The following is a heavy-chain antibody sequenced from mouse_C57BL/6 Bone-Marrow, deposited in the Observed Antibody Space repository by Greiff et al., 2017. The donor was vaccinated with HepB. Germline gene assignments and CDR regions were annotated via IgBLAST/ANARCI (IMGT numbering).Heavy chain of an antibody. V-gene: IGHV5-2*01. D-gene: IGHD2-5*01. CDR1: EYEFPSHD. CDR3: YVGWYFDV. CDR2: INSDGGST. J-gene: IGHJ1*03. Sequence: EVQLQESGGGLVQPGESLKLSCESNEYEFPSHDMSLVRKTPEKRLELVAAINSDGGSTYYPDTMERRFIISRDNTKKTLYLQMSSLRSEDTALLSNYVGWYFDVWGTGTTVTVSS.